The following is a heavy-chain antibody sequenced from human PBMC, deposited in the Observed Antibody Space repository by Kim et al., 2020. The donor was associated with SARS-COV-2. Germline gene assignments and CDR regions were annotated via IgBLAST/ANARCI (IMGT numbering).Heavy chain of an antibody. CDR2: INHSGST. D-gene: IGHD2-2*01. Sequence: SETLSLTCAVYGGSFSGYYWSWIRQPPGKGLEWIGEINHSGSTNYNPSLKSRVTISVDTSKNQFSLKLSSVTAADTAVYYCARESHAIGDIVVVPAAPIGGFDYWGQGTLVTVSS. V-gene: IGHV4-34*01. CDR1: GGSFSGYY. J-gene: IGHJ4*02. CDR3: ARESHAIGDIVVVPAAPIGGFDY.